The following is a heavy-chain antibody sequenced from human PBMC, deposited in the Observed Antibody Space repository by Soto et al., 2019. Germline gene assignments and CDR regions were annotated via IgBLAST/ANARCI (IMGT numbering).Heavy chain of an antibody. Sequence: SETLSLTCTVSGGSISSSSYYWGWIRQPPGKGLEWIGSIYYSGSTYYNPSLKSRVTISVDTSKNQFSLKLSSVTAADTAVYYCARLPAGPRGGLDHWGQGTLVTVSS. CDR2: IYYSGST. J-gene: IGHJ4*02. CDR3: ARLPAGPRGGLDH. CDR1: GGSISSSSYY. D-gene: IGHD4-17*01. V-gene: IGHV4-39*01.